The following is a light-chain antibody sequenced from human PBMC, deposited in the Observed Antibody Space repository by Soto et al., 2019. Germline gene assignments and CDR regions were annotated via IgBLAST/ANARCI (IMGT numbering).Light chain of an antibody. Sequence: IHLTQSPSSLSASVGDRLTITCRASQGVSRYLVWYQQKPGTAPKLLIHAASTLQSGVPSRFSGSGSGTDFTLTISSLQPEDFATYYCQQLYSYPHTFGQGTKLEIK. CDR1: QGVSRY. CDR3: QQLYSYPHT. V-gene: IGKV1-9*01. J-gene: IGKJ2*01. CDR2: AAS.